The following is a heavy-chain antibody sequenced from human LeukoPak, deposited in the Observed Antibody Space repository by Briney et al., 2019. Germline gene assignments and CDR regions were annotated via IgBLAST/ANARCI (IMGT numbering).Heavy chain of an antibody. D-gene: IGHD7-27*01. J-gene: IGHJ4*02. CDR2: IDEDGNEK. V-gene: IGHV3-7*01. Sequence: GESLRLSCAADGFTFRKHWMSWVRQEKGKGLECVAKIDEDGNEKHYVDSVEGRFTISRDNTRNSLYLQMNSLRDDDTAVYYCARDYTGGWNDYWGQGTLVTVSS. CDR3: ARDYTGGWNDY. CDR1: GFTFRKHW.